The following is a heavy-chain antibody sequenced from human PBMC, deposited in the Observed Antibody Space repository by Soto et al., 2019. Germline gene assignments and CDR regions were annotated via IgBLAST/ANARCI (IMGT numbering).Heavy chain of an antibody. J-gene: IGHJ6*02. V-gene: IGHV3-23*01. D-gene: IGHD6-19*01. CDR1: GFTFSSYA. Sequence: GGSLRLSCAASGFTFSSYAMSWVRQAPGKGLEWVSAISGSGGSTYYADSVKGRFTISRDNSKNTLYLQMNSLRAEDTAVYYCAKESVAGTWYQYYGMDVWGQGTTVTVSS. CDR3: AKESVAGTWYQYYGMDV. CDR2: ISGSGGST.